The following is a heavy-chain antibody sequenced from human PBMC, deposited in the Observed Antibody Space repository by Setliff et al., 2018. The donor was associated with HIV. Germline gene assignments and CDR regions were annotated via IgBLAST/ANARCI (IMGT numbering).Heavy chain of an antibody. J-gene: IGHJ6*03. V-gene: IGHV4-59*11. CDR3: ARGPRFLEWSYMDV. CDR2: IYYSGST. Sequence: PSETLSLTCTVSGGSISSHYWSWIRQPPGKGLEWIGYIYYSGSTNYNPSLKSRVTISVDKSKNQFSLKLSSVTAADTAVYYCARGPRFLEWSYMDVWGKGTTVTVSS. CDR1: GGSISSHY. D-gene: IGHD3-3*01.